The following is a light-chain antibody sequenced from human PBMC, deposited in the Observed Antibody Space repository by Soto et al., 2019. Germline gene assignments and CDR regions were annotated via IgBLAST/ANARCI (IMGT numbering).Light chain of an antibody. CDR3: AAWDDSLSGWV. J-gene: IGLJ3*02. V-gene: IGLV1-47*02. CDR1: SSNIGDNY. Sequence: QSVLTQPRSASGTPGQRFTISCSGSSSNIGDNYVFWYQQFPGAAPKPLIFNNNQRPSGVPDRFSGAKSGTSASLSISGLRSEDEADYHCAAWDDSLSGWVFGVGTKLTVL. CDR2: NNN.